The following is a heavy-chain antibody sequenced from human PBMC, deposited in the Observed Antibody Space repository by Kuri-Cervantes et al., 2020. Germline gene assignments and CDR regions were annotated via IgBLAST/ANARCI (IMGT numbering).Heavy chain of an antibody. D-gene: IGHD2-2*01. V-gene: IGHV3-48*02. CDR2: ISSSSSTI. Sequence: ETLSLTCAASGFTFSSYGMHWVRQAPGKGLEWVSYISSSSSTIYYADSVKGRFTISRDNAKNSLYLQMNSLRDEDTAVYYCAREVYCSSTSCYWDLSYYYGMDVWGQGTTVTVSS. J-gene: IGHJ6*02. CDR1: GFTFSSYG. CDR3: AREVYCSSTSCYWDLSYYYGMDV.